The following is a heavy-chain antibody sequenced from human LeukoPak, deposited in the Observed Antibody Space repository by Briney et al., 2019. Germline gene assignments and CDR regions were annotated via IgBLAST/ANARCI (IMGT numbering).Heavy chain of an antibody. Sequence: SVTVSFTASGYTFTIYGISWVRQAPGQGLGWRGGIIPIFGTANYAQKFQGRVTITTDESTNTDYMELSSLRSEDTAVYYCARDREDIVVVPAAKGGYYYYYMDVWGKGTTVTVSS. CDR2: IIPIFGTA. D-gene: IGHD2-2*01. J-gene: IGHJ6*03. CDR1: GYTFTIYG. CDR3: ARDREDIVVVPAAKGGYYYYYMDV. V-gene: IGHV1-69*05.